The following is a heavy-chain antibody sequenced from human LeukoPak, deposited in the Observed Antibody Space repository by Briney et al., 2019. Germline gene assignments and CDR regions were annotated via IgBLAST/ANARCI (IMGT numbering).Heavy chain of an antibody. V-gene: IGHV1-18*01. CDR3: ARDFYHSGTNWYDVFDV. Sequence: ASVKVSFKASGYTFTTYGISWVRQAPGQGLEWMGWVSGNNGNTNYAQKLQGRVTMTTDTSTNTAYMELRSLRSDDTAVYYYARDFYHSGTNWYDVFDVWGQGTMVTVSS. D-gene: IGHD1-1*01. CDR1: GYTFTTYG. J-gene: IGHJ3*01. CDR2: VSGNNGNT.